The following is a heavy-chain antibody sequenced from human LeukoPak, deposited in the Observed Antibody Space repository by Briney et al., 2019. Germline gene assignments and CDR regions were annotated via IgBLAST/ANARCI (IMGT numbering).Heavy chain of an antibody. Sequence: SETLSLTCTVSGGSISSYYWSWIRQPPGKGLEWIGYIYYSGSTNYNPSLKSRVTISVDMSKNQFSLKLSSVTAADTAVYYCARSIVGASGAFDVWGQGTMVTVSS. D-gene: IGHD1-26*01. V-gene: IGHV4-59*12. CDR1: GGSISSYY. CDR2: IYYSGST. CDR3: ARSIVGASGAFDV. J-gene: IGHJ3*01.